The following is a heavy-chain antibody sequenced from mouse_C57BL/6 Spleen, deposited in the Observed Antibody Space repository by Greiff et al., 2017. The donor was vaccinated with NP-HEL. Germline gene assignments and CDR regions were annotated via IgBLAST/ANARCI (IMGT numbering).Heavy chain of an antibody. Sequence: QVQLKESGAELVRPGASVTLSCKASGYTFTDYEMHWVKQTPVHGLEWIGAIDPETGGTAYNQKFKGKAILTADKSSSTAYMELRSLTSEDSAVYYCTRSAFYYGYDGAMDYWGQGTSVTVSS. CDR2: IDPETGGT. J-gene: IGHJ4*01. CDR1: GYTFTDYE. V-gene: IGHV1-15*01. D-gene: IGHD2-2*01. CDR3: TRSAFYYGYDGAMDY.